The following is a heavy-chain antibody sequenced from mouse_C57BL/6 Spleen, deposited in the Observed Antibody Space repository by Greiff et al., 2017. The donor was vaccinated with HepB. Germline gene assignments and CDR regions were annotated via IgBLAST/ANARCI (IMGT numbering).Heavy chain of an antibody. CDR2: ISSGNSTI. Sequence: EVQLQESGGGLVKPGGSLKLSCAASGFTFSDYGMHWVRQAPEKGLEWVAYISSGNSTIYYADTVKGRFTISRDNAKNTLFLQMTSLRSEDTAMYYCSRITTLVMDYWGQGTSVTVSS. CDR1: GFTFSDYG. D-gene: IGHD1-1*01. V-gene: IGHV5-17*01. J-gene: IGHJ4*01. CDR3: SRITTLVMDY.